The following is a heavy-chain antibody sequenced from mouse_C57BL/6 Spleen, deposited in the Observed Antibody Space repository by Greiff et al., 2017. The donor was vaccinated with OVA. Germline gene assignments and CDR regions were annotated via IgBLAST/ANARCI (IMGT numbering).Heavy chain of an antibody. CDR1: GYAFSSYW. J-gene: IGHJ3*01. Sequence: QVQLKQSGAELVKPGASVKISCKASGYAFSSYWMNWVKQRPGKGLEWIGQIYPGDGDTNYNGKFKGKATLTADKSSSTAYMQLSSLTSEDSAVYFCASGGGTTTRVFAYWGQGTLVTVSA. CDR2: IYPGDGDT. CDR3: ASGGGTTTRVFAY. V-gene: IGHV1-80*01. D-gene: IGHD6-1*01.